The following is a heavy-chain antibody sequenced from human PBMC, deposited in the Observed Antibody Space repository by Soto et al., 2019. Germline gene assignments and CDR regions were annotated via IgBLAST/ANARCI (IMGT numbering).Heavy chain of an antibody. D-gene: IGHD1-26*01. CDR3: AIGXTXSGEFEF. Sequence: VQLVQSGAEVKQPGSSVKVSCKASGGTFSSYTVTWVRQAPGQGLEWMGGFVPIVGTTDYSQNFQGRLTITADESATTGYMELSSLTSDDTARYYCAIGXTXSGEFEFWGQGTLVTVSS. CDR1: GGTFSSYT. J-gene: IGHJ4*02. V-gene: IGHV1-69*01. CDR2: FVPIVGTT.